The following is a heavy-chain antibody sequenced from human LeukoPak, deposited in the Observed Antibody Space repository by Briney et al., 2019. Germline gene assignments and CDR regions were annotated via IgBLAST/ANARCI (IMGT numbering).Heavy chain of an antibody. CDR3: ATNTRAYAVLLAY. CDR2: INQDGGQK. D-gene: IGHD4-17*01. Sequence: GGSLRLSCAASGFTLSSSWMIWARQAPGKGLEWVANINQDGGQKYYLDSVKDRFTISRDNADNSLYLQMDGLRAEDTSVYYCATNTRAYAVLLAYWGQGTLVTVSS. J-gene: IGHJ4*02. CDR1: GFTLSSSW. V-gene: IGHV3-7*01.